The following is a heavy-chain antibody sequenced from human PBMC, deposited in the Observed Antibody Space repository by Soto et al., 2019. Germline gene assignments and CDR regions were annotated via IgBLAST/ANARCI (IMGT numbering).Heavy chain of an antibody. J-gene: IGHJ4*02. CDR1: GFTFSSYG. Sequence: GGSLRLSCAASGFTFSSYGMHWVRQAPGKGLEWVAVISYDGSNKYYADSVKGRFTISRDNSKNTLYLQMNSLRAEDTAVYYCAQLAVAGTEGEDYWGQGTLVTVSS. CDR3: AQLAVAGTEGEDY. V-gene: IGHV3-30*18. D-gene: IGHD6-19*01. CDR2: ISYDGSNK.